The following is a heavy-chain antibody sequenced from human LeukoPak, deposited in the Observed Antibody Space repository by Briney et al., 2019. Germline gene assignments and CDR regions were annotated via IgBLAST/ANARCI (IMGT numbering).Heavy chain of an antibody. J-gene: IGHJ4*02. V-gene: IGHV3-11*04. CDR2: ISSSGSTI. CDR3: AYNYYDSSGYYNDY. CDR1: GFTFSDYY. Sequence: GGSLRLSCAASGFTFSDYYMSWIRQAPGKGLEWVSYISSSGSTIYYADSVKGRFTISRDNAKNSLYLQMNSLRAEDTAVCYCAYNYYDSSGYYNDYWGQGTLVTVSS. D-gene: IGHD3-22*01.